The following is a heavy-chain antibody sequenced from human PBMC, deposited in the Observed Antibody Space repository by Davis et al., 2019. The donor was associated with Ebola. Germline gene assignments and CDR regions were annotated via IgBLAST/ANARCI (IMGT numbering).Heavy chain of an antibody. CDR1: GGTFSNYA. V-gene: IGHV1-69*06. CDR3: ARRELKVVITGYYYGMDV. J-gene: IGHJ6*02. Sequence: SVKVSCKASGGTFSNYAISWVRQAPGQGLEWMGGIIPIFGTANYAQKFQGRVTITADKSTSTAYMELSSLRSEDTAVYYCARRELKVVITGYYYGMDVWGQGTTVTVSS. CDR2: IIPIFGTA. D-gene: IGHD3-22*01.